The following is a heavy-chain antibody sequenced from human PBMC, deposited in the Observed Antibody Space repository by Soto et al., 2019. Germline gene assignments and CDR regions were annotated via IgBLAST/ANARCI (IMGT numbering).Heavy chain of an antibody. CDR2: INPKSGGT. Sequence: QVQLVQSGAEVKKPGASVKVSCKASGYTFTAYYMHWLRQAPGQGLEWMGWINPKSGGTMYPQKFQGRVTMTWDTSISTAYMALTRLRSDDTAVYYCARDLAKGGGSAGFDYWGQGTLVTVSS. J-gene: IGHJ4*02. V-gene: IGHV1-2*02. CDR1: GYTFTAYY. CDR3: ARDLAKGGGSAGFDY. D-gene: IGHD1-26*01.